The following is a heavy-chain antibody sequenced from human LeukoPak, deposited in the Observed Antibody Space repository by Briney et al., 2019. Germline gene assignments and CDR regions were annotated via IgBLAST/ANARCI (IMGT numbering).Heavy chain of an antibody. Sequence: GGSLRLSCAASGFTFSSYGMHWVRQAPGKGLEWVAFIRYDGSNKYYADSVKGRFTISRDNSKNTLYLQMNSLRAEDTAVYYCARDPERYYDSSGPRGDNAFDIWGQGTMVTVSS. D-gene: IGHD3-22*01. CDR2: IRYDGSNK. CDR1: GFTFSSYG. V-gene: IGHV3-30*02. CDR3: ARDPERYYDSSGPRGDNAFDI. J-gene: IGHJ3*02.